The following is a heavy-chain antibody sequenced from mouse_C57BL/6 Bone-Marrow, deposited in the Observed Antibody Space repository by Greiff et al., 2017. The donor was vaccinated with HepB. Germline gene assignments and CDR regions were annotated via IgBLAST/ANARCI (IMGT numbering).Heavy chain of an antibody. CDR2: IYPGSGST. CDR3: AREGGTYYGSSYDWYFDV. J-gene: IGHJ1*03. D-gene: IGHD1-1*01. Sequence: QVQLQQPGAELVKPGASVKMSCKASGYTFTSYWITWVKQRPGQGLEWIGDIYPGSGSTNYNEKFKSKATLTVYTSSSTAYMQLSSLTSEDSAVYYCAREGGTYYGSSYDWYFDVWGTGTTVTVSS. V-gene: IGHV1-55*01. CDR1: GYTFTSYW.